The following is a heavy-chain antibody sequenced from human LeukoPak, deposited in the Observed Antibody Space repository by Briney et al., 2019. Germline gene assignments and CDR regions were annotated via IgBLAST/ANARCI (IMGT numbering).Heavy chain of an antibody. D-gene: IGHD3-9*01. J-gene: IGHJ4*02. V-gene: IGHV1-69*06. Sequence: SSVKVSCKASGGTFSSYAISWVRQAPRPGLEWMGGIIPILCTANYAQKFLRRVTIAANNSTSTAYMELSSLRSEDTALYCCWGARNLDYDILSGYYTHTYDWGQGTLVTVSS. CDR2: IIPILCTA. CDR1: GGTFSSYA. CDR3: WGARNLDYDILSGYYTHTYD.